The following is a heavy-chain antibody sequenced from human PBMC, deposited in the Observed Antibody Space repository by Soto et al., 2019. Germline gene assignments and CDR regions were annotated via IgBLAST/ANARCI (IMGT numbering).Heavy chain of an antibody. V-gene: IGHV3-23*01. CDR3: AKAGATMVRGRSYYYYYGMDV. D-gene: IGHD3-10*01. CDR1: GFTFSSYA. CDR2: ISGSGDST. Sequence: GGSLRLSCAASGFTFSSYAMSWVRQAPGKGLEWVSGISGSGDSTDYADSVKGRFTISRDNSKNTLYLQMNSLRAEDTAVFYCAKAGATMVRGRSYYYYYGMDVWGQGTTVTVSS. J-gene: IGHJ6*02.